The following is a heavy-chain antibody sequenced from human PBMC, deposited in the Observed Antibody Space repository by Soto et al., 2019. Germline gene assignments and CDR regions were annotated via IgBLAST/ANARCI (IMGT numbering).Heavy chain of an antibody. CDR1: GFPFSSYW. D-gene: IGHD3-16*01. CDR3: ARGGRDAYDWFDP. CDR2: IKQDGSEK. Sequence: GGSLRLSCAVSGFPFSSYWMSWVRQAPGKGLEWVAKIKQDGSEKDYVDSVKGRFTISRDNAKNSLYLHMNTLRAEDTAVYFWARGGRDAYDWFDPWGQGTRVTVSS. J-gene: IGHJ5*02. V-gene: IGHV3-7*01.